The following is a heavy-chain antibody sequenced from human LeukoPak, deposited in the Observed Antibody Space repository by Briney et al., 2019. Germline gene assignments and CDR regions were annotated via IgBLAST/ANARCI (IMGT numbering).Heavy chain of an antibody. V-gene: IGHV5-51*01. CDR3: ARLYRNDVPDAFDI. D-gene: IGHD1-1*01. CDR1: GYSFTSYW. CDR2: IYPGDSDT. Sequence: GESLKISCKGSGYSFTSYWIGWVRQMPGKGLEWMGIIYPGDSDTRYSPPFQGQVTISADKSISTAYLQWSSLKASDPAMYYCARLYRNDVPDAFDIWGQGTMVTVSS. J-gene: IGHJ3*02.